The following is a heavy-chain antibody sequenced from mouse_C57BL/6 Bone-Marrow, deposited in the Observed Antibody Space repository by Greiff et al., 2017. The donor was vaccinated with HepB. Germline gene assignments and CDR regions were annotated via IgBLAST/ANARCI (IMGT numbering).Heavy chain of an antibody. CDR1: GYAFTNYL. D-gene: IGHD3-2*02. V-gene: IGHV1-54*01. Sequence: VQLQQSGAELVRPGTSVKVSCKASGYAFTNYLIEWVKQRPGQGLEWIGVINPGSGGTNYNEKFKGKATLTADKSSSTAYMQLSSLTSEVSAVYFCARGSSGYRFAYWGQGTLVTVSA. CDR3: ARGSSGYRFAY. CDR2: INPGSGGT. J-gene: IGHJ3*01.